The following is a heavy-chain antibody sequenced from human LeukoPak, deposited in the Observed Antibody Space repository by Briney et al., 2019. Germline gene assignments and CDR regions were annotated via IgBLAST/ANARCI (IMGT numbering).Heavy chain of an antibody. CDR2: IWYDGSNK. CDR1: GFTFSSYG. CDR3: AKETPLGSSWFDP. D-gene: IGHD1-26*01. V-gene: IGHV3-30*02. J-gene: IGHJ5*02. Sequence: PGGSLRLSCAASGFTFSSYGMHWVRQAPGKGLEWVAVIWYDGSNKYYADSVKGRFTISRDNSKNTLYLQMNSLRAEDTAVYYCAKETPLGSSWFDPWGQGTLVTVSS.